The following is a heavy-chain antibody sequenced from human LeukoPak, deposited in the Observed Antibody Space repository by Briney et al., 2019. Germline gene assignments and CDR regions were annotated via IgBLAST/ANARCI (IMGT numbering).Heavy chain of an antibody. J-gene: IGHJ5*02. V-gene: IGHV3-30*18. CDR3: AKERAYGSGSNLGFDP. D-gene: IGHD3-10*01. CDR2: ISYDGSNK. Sequence: PGRSLRLSCAASGFTFSSYGMHWVRQAPGKGLEWVAVISYDGSNKYYADSVKGRFTISRDNSKNTLYLQMNSLRAEDTAVYYCAKERAYGSGSNLGFDPWGQGTLVTVSS. CDR1: GFTFSSYG.